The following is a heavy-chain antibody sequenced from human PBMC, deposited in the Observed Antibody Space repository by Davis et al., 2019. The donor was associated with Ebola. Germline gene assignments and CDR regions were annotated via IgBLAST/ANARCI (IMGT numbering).Heavy chain of an antibody. CDR2: ISGSGGST. J-gene: IGHJ4*02. CDR3: ARDLYNWNDGRLDY. Sequence: PGGSLRLSCAASGFTFSSYAMSWVRQAPGKGLEWVSAISGSGGSTYYADSVKGRFTISRDNSKNTLYLQMNSLRDEDTAVYYCARDLYNWNDGRLDYWGQGTLVTVSS. D-gene: IGHD1-1*01. V-gene: IGHV3-23*01. CDR1: GFTFSSYA.